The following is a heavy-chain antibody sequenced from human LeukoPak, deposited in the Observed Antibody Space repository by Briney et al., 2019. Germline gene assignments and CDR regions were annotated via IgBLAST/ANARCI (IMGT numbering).Heavy chain of an antibody. Sequence: GGSLRLSCAASGFTFSSYSMNWVRQAPGKGLEWVSSISSSSSYIYYADSVKGRFTISRDNAKNSLYLQMNSLRAEDTAVHYCARAASVIPFDYWGQGTLVTVSS. CDR3: ARAASVIPFDY. J-gene: IGHJ4*02. V-gene: IGHV3-21*01. CDR1: GFTFSSYS. D-gene: IGHD3-16*02. CDR2: ISSSSSYI.